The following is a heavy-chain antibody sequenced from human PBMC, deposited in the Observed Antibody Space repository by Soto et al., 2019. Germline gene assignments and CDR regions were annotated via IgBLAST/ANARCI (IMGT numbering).Heavy chain of an antibody. V-gene: IGHV4-4*07. CDR2: IYTIGIT. CDR1: VGSVSSYY. CDR3: ARAMSETSLAAAGYYYGMDV. Sequence: SGTLSLACTVSVGSVSSYYWSWIRQPAGKGLEWIGRIYTIGITNYNPSLQIRVTMSVDTSKNQFSLKLSSVTAADTAVYYCARAMSETSLAAAGYYYGMDVWGQGTTVTVSS. D-gene: IGHD6-13*01. J-gene: IGHJ6*02.